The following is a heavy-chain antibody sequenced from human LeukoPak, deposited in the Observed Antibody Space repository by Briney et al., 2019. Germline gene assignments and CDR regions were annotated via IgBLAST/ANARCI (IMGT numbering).Heavy chain of an antibody. V-gene: IGHV4-4*02. CDR1: GGSISSSNW. CDR3: ARDPRIQLWNQYNWFDP. CDR2: IYHSGST. Sequence: SGTLSLTCAVSGGSISSSNWWSWVRQPPGKGLEWIGEIYHSGSTNYNPSLKSRVTISVDKSKNQFSLKLSSVTAADTAVYYCARDPRIQLWNQYNWFDPWGQGTLVTVSS. D-gene: IGHD5-18*01. J-gene: IGHJ5*02.